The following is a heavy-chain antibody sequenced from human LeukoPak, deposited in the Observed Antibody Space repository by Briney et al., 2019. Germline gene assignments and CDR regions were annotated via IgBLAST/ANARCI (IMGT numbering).Heavy chain of an antibody. CDR2: ISGSGGST. Sequence: GGSLRLSCAASGFTFSSYAMSWVRQAPGKGLEWVSTISGSGGSTYYADSVKGRFTISRDNSKNTLYLQMNSLRAEDTAVYYCAKDPPQAYDFWSGYPFDYWGQGTLVTVSS. CDR1: GFTFSSYA. V-gene: IGHV3-23*01. D-gene: IGHD3-3*01. J-gene: IGHJ4*02. CDR3: AKDPPQAYDFWSGYPFDY.